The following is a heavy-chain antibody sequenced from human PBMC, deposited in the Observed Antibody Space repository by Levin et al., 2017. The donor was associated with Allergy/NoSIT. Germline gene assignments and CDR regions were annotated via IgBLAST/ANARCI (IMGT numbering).Heavy chain of an antibody. CDR3: ARAYPDTYQRLSPHLDY. D-gene: IGHD2-2*01. CDR2: IYPGDSDT. Sequence: PGGSLRLSCKGSGYSFTSYWIGWVRQMPGKGLEWMGIIYPGDSDTRYSPSFQGQVTISADKSISTAYLQWSSLKASDTAMYYCARAYPDTYQRLSPHLDYWGQGTLVTVSS. CDR1: GYSFTSYW. J-gene: IGHJ4*02. V-gene: IGHV5-51*01.